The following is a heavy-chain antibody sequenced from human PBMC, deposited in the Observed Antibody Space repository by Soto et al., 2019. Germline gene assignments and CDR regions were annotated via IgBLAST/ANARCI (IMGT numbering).Heavy chain of an antibody. J-gene: IGHJ6*01. V-gene: IGHV3-30-3*01. Sequence: PGGSLRLSCAASGFTFSSYAMHWVRQAPGKGLEWVAVISYDGSNKYYADSVKGRFTISRDNSKNTLYLQMNSLRAEDTAVYYCATTDIVLNLGRHGGSPRMVSYYYGMDVWGQGTTVNVSS. CDR3: ATTDIVLNLGRHGGSPRMVSYYYGMDV. CDR1: GFTFSSYA. D-gene: IGHD2-8*01. CDR2: ISYDGSNK.